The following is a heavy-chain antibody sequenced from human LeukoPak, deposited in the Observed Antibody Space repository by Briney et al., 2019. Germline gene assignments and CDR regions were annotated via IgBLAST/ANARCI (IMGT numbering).Heavy chain of an antibody. CDR1: GYTFTNYG. V-gene: IGHV1-18*01. CDR3: ARDGGYNPGRDAFDI. Sequence: ASVTVSCKASGYTFTNYGISWVRQAPGQGLEWMGWISGHNGNTNHAQKPQGRVTMTTDTSTSTAYMELRSLRSDDTAVYYCARDGGYNPGRDAFDIWGQGTLVTVSS. CDR2: ISGHNGNT. J-gene: IGHJ3*02. D-gene: IGHD1-1*01.